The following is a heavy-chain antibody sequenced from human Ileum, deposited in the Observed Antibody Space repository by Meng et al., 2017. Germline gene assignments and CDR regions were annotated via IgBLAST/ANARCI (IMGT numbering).Heavy chain of an antibody. D-gene: IGHD3-16*01. CDR2: ISPDGSSS. V-gene: IGHV3-74*01. CDR1: GFTVSKTW. J-gene: IGHJ4*02. Sequence: RGEPWGALAQPGGSLGLSCVTSGFTVSKTWIHWVGQARGKGLVWVSRISPDGSSSNNADSVEGRFTVSRDNSKNSLFLQMSSLRVEDTAMYYCSRDMMDLGQGTLVTVSS. CDR3: SRDMMD.